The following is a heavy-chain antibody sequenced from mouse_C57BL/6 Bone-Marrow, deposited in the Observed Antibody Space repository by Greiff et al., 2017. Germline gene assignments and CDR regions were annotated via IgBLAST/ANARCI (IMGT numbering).Heavy chain of an antibody. CDR2: IDPSDSYT. CDR3: ARLLRLRKNAMDY. J-gene: IGHJ4*01. D-gene: IGHD3-2*02. CDR1: GYTFTSYW. Sequence: QVQLQQPGAELVKPGASVKLSCKASGYTFTSYWMQWVKQRPGQGLEWIGEIDPSDSYTNYNQKFKGKATLTVDPSSSTAYMQLSSLTSEDSAVYYCARLLRLRKNAMDYWGQGTSVTVSS. V-gene: IGHV1-50*01.